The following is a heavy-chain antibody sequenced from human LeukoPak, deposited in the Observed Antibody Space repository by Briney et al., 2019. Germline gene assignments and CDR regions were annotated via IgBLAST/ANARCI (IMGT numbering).Heavy chain of an antibody. CDR3: ARGHIVVVPAAAYFDY. J-gene: IGHJ4*02. CDR1: GFTFSSYA. CDR2: ISYDGSNK. Sequence: PGRSLRLSCEASGFTFSSYAMHWVRQAPGKGLEWVAVISYDGSNKYYADSVKGRFTISRDNSKNTLYLQMNSLRAEDTAVYYCARGHIVVVPAAAYFDYWGQGTLVTVSS. D-gene: IGHD2-2*01. V-gene: IGHV3-30-3*01.